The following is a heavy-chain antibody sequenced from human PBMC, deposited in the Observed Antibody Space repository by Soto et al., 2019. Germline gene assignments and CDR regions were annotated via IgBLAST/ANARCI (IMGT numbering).Heavy chain of an antibody. CDR2: ISSSSSYI. J-gene: IGHJ5*02. Sequence: GGSLRLSCAASGLTVSSNYMSWVRQAPGKWLDWVSSISSSSSYIYYADSVKGRFTISRDNAKNSLYLQMNSLRAEDTAVYYCARVVRNYDILTGYLLNWSDPWGQGTLVTVSS. D-gene: IGHD3-9*01. CDR1: GLTVSSNY. V-gene: IGHV3-21*01. CDR3: ARVVRNYDILTGYLLNWSDP.